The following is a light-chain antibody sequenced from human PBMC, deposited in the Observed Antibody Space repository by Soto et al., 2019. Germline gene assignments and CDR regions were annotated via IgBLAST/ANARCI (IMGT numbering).Light chain of an antibody. Sequence: TQSPLSLPVTPGEPASISCRSIQSLLHSNGYNYVSWYQQHPGKAPKLMIYEVSNRPSGVSNRFSGSKSGNTASLTISGLQAEDEADYYCSSYTSSSTLVFGTGTKVTVL. V-gene: IGLV2-14*01. CDR1: QSLLHSNGYNY. CDR2: EVS. CDR3: SSYTSSSTLV. J-gene: IGLJ1*01.